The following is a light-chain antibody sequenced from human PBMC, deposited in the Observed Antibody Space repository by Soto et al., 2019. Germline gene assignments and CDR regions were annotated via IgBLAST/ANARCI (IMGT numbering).Light chain of an antibody. CDR2: IAS. Sequence: EIVMTQSPAALSVSPGERVTLSCRASQSISFNLAWDQQKPGQAPRLLIYIASTRAAGIPARFSGSGSGTEFTLTITSLQSEDAAIYYCQQYNNWPSWTFGQGTKVEV. CDR3: QQYNNWPSWT. CDR1: QSISFN. J-gene: IGKJ1*01. V-gene: IGKV3-15*01.